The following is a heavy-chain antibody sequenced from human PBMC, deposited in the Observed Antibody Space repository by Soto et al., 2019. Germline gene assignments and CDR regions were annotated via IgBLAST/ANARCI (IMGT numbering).Heavy chain of an antibody. V-gene: IGHV1-3*01. J-gene: IGHJ5*02. CDR3: ARERRYCSSTSCYANKNWFDP. D-gene: IGHD2-2*01. CDR2: INAGNGNT. CDR1: GYTFTSYA. Sequence: ASVKVSCKASGYTFTSYAMHWVRQAPGQRLEWMGWINAGNGNTKYSQKFQGRVTITRDTSASTAYMELSSLRSEDTAVYYCARERRYCSSTSCYANKNWFDPWGQGTLVTVSS.